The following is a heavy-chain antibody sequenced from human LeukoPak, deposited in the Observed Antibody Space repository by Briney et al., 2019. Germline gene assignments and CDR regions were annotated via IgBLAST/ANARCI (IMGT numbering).Heavy chain of an antibody. Sequence: ASVKVSCKASGYTFTSYGISWVRQAPGQGLEWMGWISAYNGNTNYAQKLQGRVTMTTDTSTSTAYMELSGLRSEDTAVYFCARRNTAMVAGLDYWGQGSLVTVSS. CDR3: ARRNTAMVAGLDY. V-gene: IGHV1-18*01. CDR1: GYTFTSYG. D-gene: IGHD5-18*01. CDR2: ISAYNGNT. J-gene: IGHJ4*02.